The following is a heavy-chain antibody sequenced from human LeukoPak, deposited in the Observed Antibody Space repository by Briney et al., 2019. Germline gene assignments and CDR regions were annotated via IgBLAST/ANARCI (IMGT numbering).Heavy chain of an antibody. CDR1: GYTFTSYG. CDR2: ISAYNGNT. D-gene: IGHD3-22*01. V-gene: IGHV1-18*01. J-gene: IGHJ4*02. Sequence: ASVKVSCKASGYTFTSYGISWVRQAPGQGLEWMGWISAYNGNTNYAQKLQGRVTMTTDTSTSTAYMELRGLRSDDTAVYYCARDRLGSSGSTLDYWGQGTLVTVSS. CDR3: ARDRLGSSGSTLDY.